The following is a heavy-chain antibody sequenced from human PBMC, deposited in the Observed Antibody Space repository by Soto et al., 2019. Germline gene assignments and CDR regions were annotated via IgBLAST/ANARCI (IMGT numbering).Heavy chain of an antibody. Sequence: QVQLVESGGGVVQPGRSLRLSCAASGFTFSSYGMHWVRQAPGKGLEWVGVISYDGSNKYYADSVKGRFTISRDNSKNTLYLQMNSLRAEDTAVYYCAKFAWGVQNVDNGYYFDYWGQGTLVTVSS. CDR2: ISYDGSNK. V-gene: IGHV3-30*18. D-gene: IGHD3-16*01. CDR3: AKFAWGVQNVDNGYYFDY. CDR1: GFTFSSYG. J-gene: IGHJ4*02.